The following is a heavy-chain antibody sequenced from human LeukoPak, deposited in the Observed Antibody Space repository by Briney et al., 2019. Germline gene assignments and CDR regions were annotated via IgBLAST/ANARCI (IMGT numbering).Heavy chain of an antibody. CDR1: GFTFSSYA. V-gene: IGHV3-23*01. CDR3: AKGSSNTYHYYMDV. J-gene: IGHJ6*03. D-gene: IGHD2-8*01. CDR2: ISGSGGST. Sequence: GGSLRLSCAASGFTFSSYAMSWVRQAPGKGLEWVSAISGSGGSTYYADSVKGRFTISRDNSKNTLYLQMNSLRAEDTAVYYCAKGSSNTYHYYMDVWGKGTTVTVSS.